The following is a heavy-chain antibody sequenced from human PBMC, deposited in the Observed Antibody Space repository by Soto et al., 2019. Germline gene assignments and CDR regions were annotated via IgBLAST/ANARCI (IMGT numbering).Heavy chain of an antibody. Sequence: GASLKVYWKAAGYTFTGYAMHWVRQAPGQRLEWMGWINAGNGNTKYSQKFQGRVTITRDTSASTAYMELSSLRSEDTAVYYCARTIWFGEHNWFDPWGQGTLVTVPS. J-gene: IGHJ5*02. CDR3: ARTIWFGEHNWFDP. CDR1: GYTFTGYA. CDR2: INAGNGNT. V-gene: IGHV1-3*01. D-gene: IGHD3-10*01.